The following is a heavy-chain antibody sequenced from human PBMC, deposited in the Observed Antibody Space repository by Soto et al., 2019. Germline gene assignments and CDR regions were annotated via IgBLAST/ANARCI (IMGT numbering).Heavy chain of an antibody. V-gene: IGHV4-30-2*06. CDR1: GASISHGGFS. Sequence: KTSETLSLTCTVSGASISHGGFSWSWIRQSPGKGLEWIGYISHLENTNLHPSFKSRLTMSIDRTRNQFSLKLSSVTAADMAVYYRARGGGYYSFDYWGQGILVTVSS. D-gene: IGHD2-15*01. CDR2: ISHLENT. J-gene: IGHJ4*02. CDR3: ARGGGYYSFDY.